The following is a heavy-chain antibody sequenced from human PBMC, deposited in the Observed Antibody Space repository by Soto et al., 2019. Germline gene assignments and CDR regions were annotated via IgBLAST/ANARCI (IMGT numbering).Heavy chain of an antibody. V-gene: IGHV1-8*01. CDR3: ARGYGYGDYPYNWFDP. CDR1: GYTFTSYD. Sequence: QVQLVQSGAEVKKPGASVKVSCKASGYTFTSYDINWVRQATGQGLEWMGWMNPNSGNTGYAQKFQGRVTMTRNTSISTAYMEPSSLRSEDTAVYYCARGYGYGDYPYNWFDPWGQGTLVTVSS. J-gene: IGHJ5*02. CDR2: MNPNSGNT. D-gene: IGHD4-17*01.